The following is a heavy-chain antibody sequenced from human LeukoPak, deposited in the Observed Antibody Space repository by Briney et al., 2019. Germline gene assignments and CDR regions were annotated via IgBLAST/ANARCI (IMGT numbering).Heavy chain of an antibody. CDR2: TYYLGGT. V-gene: IGHV4-59*08. CDR1: KGSMSHYY. Sequence: PSETLSLTCTVSKGSMSHYYWSWIRQPPGKRLEWIGYTYYLGGTNYNPSLTSRVTISVDTSKNQFSLKLTSVTAADTAVYYCARRGAGFFDYWGQGALVTVSS. J-gene: IGHJ4*02. D-gene: IGHD1-26*01. CDR3: ARRGAGFFDY.